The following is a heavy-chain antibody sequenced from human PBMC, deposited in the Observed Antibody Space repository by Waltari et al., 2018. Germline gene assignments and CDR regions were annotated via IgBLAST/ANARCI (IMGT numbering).Heavy chain of an antibody. Sequence: EVYLAESGGGLVQPGGSLRLSCVASGFPLRMYSMTGVRQAPGKGLEWVANIKFDGTGEYYVDSVRGRFTISRDNTKNSLYLQMNRLRDDDTAVYYCARGSADFVRFWDSWGQGTLVTVSS. V-gene: IGHV3-7*03. CDR1: GFPLRMYS. CDR2: IKFDGTGE. J-gene: IGHJ4*02. D-gene: IGHD3-10*01. CDR3: ARGSADFVRFWDS.